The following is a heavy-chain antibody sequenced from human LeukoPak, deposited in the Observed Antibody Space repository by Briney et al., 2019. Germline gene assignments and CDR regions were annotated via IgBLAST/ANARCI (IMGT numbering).Heavy chain of an antibody. Sequence: SETLSLTCTVSGGSIISYYWGWIRQPPGKGLEWIGRIYSSGSTNYNPSLNSRVTMSVDTSKNQFSLKLSSVTAADTAVYYCARHDNRGYYSLHYWGQGALVTVSS. D-gene: IGHD3-22*01. V-gene: IGHV4-4*07. CDR3: ARHDNRGYYSLHY. CDR2: IYSSGST. J-gene: IGHJ4*02. CDR1: GGSIISYY.